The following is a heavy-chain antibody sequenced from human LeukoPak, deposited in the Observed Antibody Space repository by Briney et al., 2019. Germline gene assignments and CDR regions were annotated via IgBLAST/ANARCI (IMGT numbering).Heavy chain of an antibody. V-gene: IGHV1-69*05. CDR2: IIPIFGTA. CDR1: GYTFTSYG. CDR3: ATPQAGYCSSTSCYKGRGYFDY. D-gene: IGHD2-2*02. Sequence: SVKVSCKASGYTFTSYGISWVRQAPGQGLEWMGGIIPIFGTANYAQKFQGRVTITTDESTSTAYMELSSLRSEDTAVYYCATPQAGYCSSTSCYKGRGYFDYWGQGTLVTVSS. J-gene: IGHJ4*02.